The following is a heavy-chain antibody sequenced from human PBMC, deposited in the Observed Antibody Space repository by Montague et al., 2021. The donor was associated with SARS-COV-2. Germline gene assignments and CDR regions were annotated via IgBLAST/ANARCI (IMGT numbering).Heavy chain of an antibody. CDR2: ICHSGST. J-gene: IGHJ4*02. V-gene: IGHV4-38-2*02. CDR1: GYSISSGYY. D-gene: IGHD3-3*01. CDR3: ARDVRYYDFWSGRAQTSPDY. Sequence: SETLSLTCTVSGYSISSGYYGGWVRQPPGKGLEWIGSICHSGSTXYNPALKSRVTISVDTSKNQFSLKLSSVTAADTAVYYCARDVRYYDFWSGRAQTSPDYWGQGTLVTVSS.